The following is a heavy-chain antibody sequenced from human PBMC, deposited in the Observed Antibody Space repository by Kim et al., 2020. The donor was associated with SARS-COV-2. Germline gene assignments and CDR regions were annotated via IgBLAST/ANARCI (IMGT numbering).Heavy chain of an antibody. J-gene: IGHJ4*02. CDR1: GFTFSSYW. D-gene: IGHD1-26*01. V-gene: IGHV3-74*01. Sequence: GGSLRLSCAASGFTFSSYWMHWVRQAPGKGLVWVSRINSDGSSTSYADSVKGRFTISRDNAKNTLYLQMNSLRAEDTAVYYCARGGGSTKLDYWGQGTLVTVSS. CDR3: ARGGGSTKLDY. CDR2: INSDGSST.